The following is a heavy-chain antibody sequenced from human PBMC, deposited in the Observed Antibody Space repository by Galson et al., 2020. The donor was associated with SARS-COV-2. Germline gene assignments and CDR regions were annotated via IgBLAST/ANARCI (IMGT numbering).Heavy chain of an antibody. D-gene: IGHD2-15*01. CDR3: VRLGVVAATLSWNFDI. J-gene: IGHJ2*01. CDR2: IHYTGSS. V-gene: IGHV4-59*08. Sequence: SETLSLTCTVSGGSISGHYWSWIRQTPGKGLEWIAYIHYTGSSDYNPSLKSRVTISVDTSKNHFSLKLTSVTAADTAVYYCVRLGVVAATLSWNFDIWGRGTLVTVSP. CDR1: GGSISGHY.